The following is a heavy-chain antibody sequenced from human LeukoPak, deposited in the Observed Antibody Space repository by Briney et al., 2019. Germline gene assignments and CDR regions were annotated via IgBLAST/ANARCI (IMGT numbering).Heavy chain of an antibody. CDR2: ISSSSSYI. Sequence: PGGSLRLSCAASGFTFSSYRMHWVRQAPGKGLEWVSSISSSSSYIYYADSVKGRFTISRDNAKNSLYLQMNSLRAEDTAVYYCARDRGMLAAAFDIWGQGTMVTVSS. J-gene: IGHJ3*02. CDR3: ARDRGMLAAAFDI. CDR1: GFTFSSYR. D-gene: IGHD6-13*01. V-gene: IGHV3-21*01.